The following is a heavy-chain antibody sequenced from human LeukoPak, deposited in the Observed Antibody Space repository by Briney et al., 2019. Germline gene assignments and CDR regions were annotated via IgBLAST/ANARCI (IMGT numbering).Heavy chain of an antibody. J-gene: IGHJ4*02. V-gene: IGHV3-23*01. D-gene: IGHD5-12*01. CDR1: GFTFSGYA. Sequence: GGSLRLSCTASGFTFSGYAMSWVRQVLGKGVEWVSGISASGGNTYHADAVKGRFTISRDNSKNTLYLQMNSLRAEDTAVYYCAKVATTTGPYWGQGTLVTVSS. CDR2: ISASGGNT. CDR3: AKVATTTGPY.